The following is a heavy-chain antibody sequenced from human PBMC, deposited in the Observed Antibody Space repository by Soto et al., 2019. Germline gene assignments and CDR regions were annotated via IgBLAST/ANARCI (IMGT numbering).Heavy chain of an antibody. J-gene: IGHJ6*02. CDR3: AIPLYYDFWSGPDYYYGMDV. CDR2: ISAYNGNT. Sequence: QVQLVQSGAEVKKPGASVKVSCKASGYTFTSYGISWVRQAPGQGLEWMGWISAYNGNTNYAQKLQGRVTMTTDTSTSTAYMELRSLRSDDTAGYYCAIPLYYDFWSGPDYYYGMDVWGQGTTVTVSS. CDR1: GYTFTSYG. V-gene: IGHV1-18*04. D-gene: IGHD3-3*01.